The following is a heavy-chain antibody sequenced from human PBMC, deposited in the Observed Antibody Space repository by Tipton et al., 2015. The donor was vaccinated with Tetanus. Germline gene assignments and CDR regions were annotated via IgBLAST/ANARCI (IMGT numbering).Heavy chain of an antibody. CDR2: IYYSGST. V-gene: IGHV4-31*03. Sequence: TLSLTCTVSGGSISSGGYYWSWIRQHPGKGLEWIGYIYYSGSTYYNPSLKSRVTISVDTSKNQFSLKLSSATAADTAVYYCARGKLLARGIVVVPAAIRDAFDIWGQGTMVTVSS. CDR3: ARGKLLARGIVVVPAAIRDAFDI. CDR1: GGSISSGGYY. J-gene: IGHJ3*02. D-gene: IGHD2-2*01.